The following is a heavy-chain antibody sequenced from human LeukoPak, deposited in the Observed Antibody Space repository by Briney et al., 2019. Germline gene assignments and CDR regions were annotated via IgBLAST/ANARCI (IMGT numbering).Heavy chain of an antibody. CDR3: AKDSKLLWFGELFPGSHFDY. CDR1: GFTFDDYT. J-gene: IGHJ4*02. D-gene: IGHD3-10*01. CDR2: ISWDGGST. Sequence: GGSLRLSCAASGFTFDDYTMHWVRQAPGKGLEWVSLISWDGGSTYYADSVKGRFTISRDNSKNSLYLQMNSLRTEDTALYYCAKDSKLLWFGELFPGSHFDYWGQGTLVTVSS. V-gene: IGHV3-43*01.